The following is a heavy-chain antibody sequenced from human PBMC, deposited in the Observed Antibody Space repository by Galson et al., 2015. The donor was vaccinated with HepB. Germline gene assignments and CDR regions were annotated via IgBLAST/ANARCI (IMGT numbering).Heavy chain of an antibody. Sequence: SVKVSCKTSGYTFTGYYMHWVRQPPGQGLEWMGRINPNSGGTNYAQKFQGRVTMTRDTSISTAYMELSRLRSDDTAVYYCAGAPYYDFWNWGQGTLVTVSS. V-gene: IGHV1-2*06. CDR1: GYTFTGYY. D-gene: IGHD3-3*01. J-gene: IGHJ4*02. CDR3: AGAPYYDFWN. CDR2: INPNSGGT.